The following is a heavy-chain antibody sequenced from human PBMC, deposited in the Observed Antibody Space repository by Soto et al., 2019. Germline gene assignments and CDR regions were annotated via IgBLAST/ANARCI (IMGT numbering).Heavy chain of an antibody. CDR3: ASPRVLLWFGESPNDY. Sequence: PGGSLRLSCAASGFTFSSYAMHWVRQAPGRGLEWVSAISGSGGSTYYADSVKGRFTISRDNSKNTLYLQMNSLRAEDTAVYYCASPRVLLWFGESPNDYWGQGTLVTVSS. CDR1: GFTFSSYA. D-gene: IGHD3-10*01. CDR2: ISGSGGST. J-gene: IGHJ4*02. V-gene: IGHV3-23*01.